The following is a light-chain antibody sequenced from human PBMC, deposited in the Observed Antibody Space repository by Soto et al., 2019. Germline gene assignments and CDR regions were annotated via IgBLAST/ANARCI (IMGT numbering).Light chain of an antibody. CDR3: TSFTSSSTQV. CDR2: EVS. Sequence: QSALTQPASVSGSPGQSITISCTGTSGDVVAFDYVSWYQQHPGKAPKLMIFEVSDRPSGVSDRFSGSKSGSTASLTISGLQAEDEADYFCTSFTSSSTQVFGTGTKLTVL. CDR1: SGDVVAFDY. J-gene: IGLJ1*01. V-gene: IGLV2-14*01.